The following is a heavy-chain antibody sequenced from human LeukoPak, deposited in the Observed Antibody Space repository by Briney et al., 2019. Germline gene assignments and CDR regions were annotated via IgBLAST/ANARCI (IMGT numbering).Heavy chain of an antibody. D-gene: IGHD5-18*01. CDR1: GGAVNSYY. Sequence: PSETLSLTCNVSGGAVNSYYWGWIRQTPGEGLKWIGYISHNGNIDYAPSLKSRVTMSIDTTKNQFSLNLTSVTAADTAVYYCARGRKYTSGYRVTELGSGYSDYWGQGTLVTVSS. CDR2: ISHNGNI. CDR3: ARGRKYTSGYRVTELGSGYSDY. V-gene: IGHV4-59*02. J-gene: IGHJ4*02.